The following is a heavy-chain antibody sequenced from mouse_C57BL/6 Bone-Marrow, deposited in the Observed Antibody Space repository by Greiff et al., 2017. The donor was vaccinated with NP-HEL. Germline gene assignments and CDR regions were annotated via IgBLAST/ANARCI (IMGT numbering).Heavy chain of an antibody. Sequence: QVQLKQPGAELVKPGASVKLSCKASGYTFTSYWMHWVKQRPGQGLEWIGMIHPNSGSTNYNEKFKSKATLTVDQSSSTAYMQLSSLTSEDSAVYDCARLRLRRGFAYWGQGTLVTVSA. D-gene: IGHD2-2*01. J-gene: IGHJ3*01. CDR1: GYTFTSYW. CDR2: IHPNSGST. V-gene: IGHV1-64*01. CDR3: ARLRLRRGFAY.